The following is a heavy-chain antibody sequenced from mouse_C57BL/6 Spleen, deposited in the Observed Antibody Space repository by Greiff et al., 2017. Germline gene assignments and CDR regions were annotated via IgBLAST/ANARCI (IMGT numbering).Heavy chain of an antibody. CDR1: GYTFTSYW. D-gene: IGHD4-1*01. V-gene: IGHV1-64*01. CDR2: IHPNSGST. Sequence: VKLQQPGAELVKPGASVKLSCKASGYTFTSYWMHWVKQRPGQGLEWIGMIHPNSGSTNYNEKFKSKATLTVDKSSSTAYMQLSSLTSEDSAVYYCARKGNWDNYFDYWGQGTTLTVSS. J-gene: IGHJ2*01. CDR3: ARKGNWDNYFDY.